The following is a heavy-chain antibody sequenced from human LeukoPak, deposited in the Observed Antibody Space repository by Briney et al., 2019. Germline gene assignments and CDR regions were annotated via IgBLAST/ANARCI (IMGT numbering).Heavy chain of an antibody. CDR2: INPNSGGT. J-gene: IGHJ5*02. V-gene: IGHV1-2*02. CDR3: ARSKDYYGSGSYSGYNWFDP. Sequence: ASVILSCTASGYTFTGYYMNWVRQAPGQGLEWMGWINPNSGGTNYAQKFQGRATTTRDTSISPAYMELTRLRSDATAVYYCARSKDYYGSGSYSGYNWFDPWGQGTPVTVSS. D-gene: IGHD3-10*01. CDR1: GYTFTGYY.